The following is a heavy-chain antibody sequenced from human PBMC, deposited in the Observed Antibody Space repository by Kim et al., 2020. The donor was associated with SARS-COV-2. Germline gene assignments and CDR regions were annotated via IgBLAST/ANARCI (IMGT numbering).Heavy chain of an antibody. CDR2: ISYDGSNT. V-gene: IGHV3-30*18. D-gene: IGHD3-9*01. CDR1: GFTFNNYG. CDR3: AKDRYDILTGYLDY. J-gene: IGHJ4*02. Sequence: GSLRLSCAASGFTFNNYGMHWVRQAPGKGLEWVALISYDGSNTYYADSVKGRFTISRDNSKNTLYLQMNSLRAEDTAVYYCAKDRYDILTGYLDYWGQGTLVTVSS.